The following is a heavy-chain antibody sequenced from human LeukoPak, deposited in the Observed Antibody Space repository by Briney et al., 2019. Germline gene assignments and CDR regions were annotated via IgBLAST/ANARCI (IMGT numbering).Heavy chain of an antibody. D-gene: IGHD1-26*01. V-gene: IGHV1-2*02. CDR1: EYTFTDYY. J-gene: IGHJ3*02. CDR2: INPKSGAT. Sequence: EASVKVSCKASEYTFTDYYIHWVRQAPGQGLEWMGWINPKSGATNYAQNFQGRVTMTRDTSITTVYLEMSRLRFDDTAVYYCAKDRGEHLKAFDPFDIWGQGTMVTVSS. CDR3: AKDRGEHLKAFDPFDI.